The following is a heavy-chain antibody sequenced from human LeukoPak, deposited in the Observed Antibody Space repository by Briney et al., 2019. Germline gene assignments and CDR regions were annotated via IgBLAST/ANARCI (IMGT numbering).Heavy chain of an antibody. V-gene: IGHV1-69*13. CDR1: GGTFSSYA. D-gene: IGHD6-13*01. J-gene: IGHJ4*02. Sequence: ASVKVSCKASGGTFSSYAISWVRQAPGQGLEWMGGIIPIFGTANYAQKFQGRVTITADESTSTAYMELSSLRSEDTAVYYCARDGYSSSWYGYFDYWGQGTLVTVSS. CDR3: ARDGYSSSWYGYFDY. CDR2: IIPIFGTA.